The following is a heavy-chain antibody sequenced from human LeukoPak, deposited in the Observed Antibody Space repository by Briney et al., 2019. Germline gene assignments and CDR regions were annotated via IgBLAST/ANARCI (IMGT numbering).Heavy chain of an antibody. CDR2: ISGGGGTP. V-gene: IGHV3-23*01. D-gene: IGHD2-15*01. CDR1: GFTFSNYA. Sequence: TGGSLRLSCATSGFTFSNYAMNWVRQAPGKGLEWVSTISGGGGTPYYADSVKGRFTISRDNSKNTLFLQMNSLRAEDTAVYYCAKSGLNRFDYWGQGALVTVSS. J-gene: IGHJ4*02. CDR3: AKSGLNRFDY.